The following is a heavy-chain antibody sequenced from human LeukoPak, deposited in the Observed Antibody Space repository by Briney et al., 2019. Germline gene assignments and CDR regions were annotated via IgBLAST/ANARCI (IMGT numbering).Heavy chain of an antibody. CDR1: GFTFSSYA. CDR2: ISYDGSNK. Sequence: GGSLRLSCAASGFTFSSYAMHWVRQAPGKGREWVAVISYDGSNKYYADSVKGRFTISRDNSKNTLYLQMNSLRAEDTAVYYCARDTPYYDFWSGYYRAYYYGMDVWGQGTTVTVSS. D-gene: IGHD3-3*01. V-gene: IGHV3-30*04. CDR3: ARDTPYYDFWSGYYRAYYYGMDV. J-gene: IGHJ6*02.